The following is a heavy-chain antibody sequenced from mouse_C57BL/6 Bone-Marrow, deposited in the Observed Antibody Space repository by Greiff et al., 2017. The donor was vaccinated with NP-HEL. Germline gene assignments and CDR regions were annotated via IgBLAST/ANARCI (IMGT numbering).Heavy chain of an antibody. Sequence: QVHVKQPGAELVKPGASVKLSCKASGYTFTSYWMHWVKQRPGQGLEWIGMIHPNSGSTNYNEKFKSKATLPVDKSSSTAYMQLSSLTSEDSAVYYCARGTVVARNYFDYWGQGTTLTVSS. J-gene: IGHJ2*01. D-gene: IGHD1-1*01. CDR3: ARGTVVARNYFDY. CDR2: IHPNSGST. CDR1: GYTFTSYW. V-gene: IGHV1-64*01.